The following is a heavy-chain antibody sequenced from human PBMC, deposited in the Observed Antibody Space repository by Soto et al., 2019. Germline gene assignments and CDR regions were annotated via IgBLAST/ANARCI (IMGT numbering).Heavy chain of an antibody. Sequence: ASVKVCCKASGYTFTSYGISWVRQPPGQGLEWMGWIIAYNGNTNYAQKLQGRVTMTTDTSTSTAYMELRSLRSDDTAVYYCARDRVCSSTSCYEAWFDPWGQGTLVTVSS. CDR2: IIAYNGNT. J-gene: IGHJ5*02. V-gene: IGHV1-18*01. CDR1: GYTFTSYG. CDR3: ARDRVCSSTSCYEAWFDP. D-gene: IGHD2-2*01.